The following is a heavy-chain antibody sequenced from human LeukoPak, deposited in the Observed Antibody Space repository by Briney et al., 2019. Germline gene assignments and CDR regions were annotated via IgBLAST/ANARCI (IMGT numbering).Heavy chain of an antibody. CDR2: IIPIFGTA. D-gene: IGHD4-17*01. CDR1: GGTFSSYA. Sequence: SVKVSCKASGGTFSSYAISWVRQAPGQGLEWMGGIIPIFGTANYAQKFQGRVTITADESTSTAYMELSSLRSEDAAVYYCARGLTVTDYYYYGMDVWGQGTTVTVSS. J-gene: IGHJ6*02. V-gene: IGHV1-69*13. CDR3: ARGLTVTDYYYYGMDV.